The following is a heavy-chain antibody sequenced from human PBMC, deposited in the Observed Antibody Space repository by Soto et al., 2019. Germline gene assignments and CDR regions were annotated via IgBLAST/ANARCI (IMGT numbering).Heavy chain of an antibody. D-gene: IGHD2-21*02. J-gene: IGHJ6*02. CDR2: IIPILGIA. V-gene: IGHV1-69*08. CDR1: GGTFSSYT. Sequence: QVQLVQSGAEVKKPGSSVKVSCKASGGTFSSYTISWVRQAPGQGLEWMGRIIPILGIANYAQKFQGRVTITADKSTRTAYMELSSLRSEDTAVYYCARDYCGGDCDRSGYYCYYYGMDVWGQGTTVTVSS. CDR3: ARDYCGGDCDRSGYYCYYYGMDV.